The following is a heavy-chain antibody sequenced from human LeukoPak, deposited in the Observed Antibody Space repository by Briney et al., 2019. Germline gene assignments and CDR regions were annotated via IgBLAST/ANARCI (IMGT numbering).Heavy chain of an antibody. V-gene: IGHV3-9*01. CDR3: AIEAGYSSGWYAN. D-gene: IGHD6-19*01. CDR1: GFTFDDYA. Sequence: GGSLRLSCAASGFTFDDYAMHWVRQPPGKGLEWVSGISWNSGSIGYADSVKGRFTISRDNSKNTLYLQMNSLRAEDTAVYYCAIEAGYSSGWYANWGQGTLVTVSS. J-gene: IGHJ4*02. CDR2: ISWNSGSI.